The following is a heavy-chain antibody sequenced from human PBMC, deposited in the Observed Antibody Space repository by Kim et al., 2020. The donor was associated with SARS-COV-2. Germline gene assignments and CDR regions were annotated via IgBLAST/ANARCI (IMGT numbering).Heavy chain of an antibody. Sequence: GESLKISCKGSGYTFTTYWIGWVRQMPGKGLEWMGIIYPGDSDTRYSPSFQGQVTISADKSISTAYLQWSSLTASDTAIYYCARRGSNAEWFDPWGQGTLVTVSS. CDR1: GYTFTTYW. D-gene: IGHD3-10*01. V-gene: IGHV5-51*01. CDR2: IYPGDSDT. CDR3: ARRGSNAEWFDP. J-gene: IGHJ5*02.